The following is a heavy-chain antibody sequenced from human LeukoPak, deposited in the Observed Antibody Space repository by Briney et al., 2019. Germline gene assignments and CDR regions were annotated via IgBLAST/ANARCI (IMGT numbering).Heavy chain of an antibody. Sequence: GGSLRLSCAASGFTFSSYGMHWVRQAPGKGLEWVSGISGSGGSTYYADAVKGRFTISRDNSKNTLYLQMNSLRAEDTAAYYCAKDWRSTYYFDYWGQGTLVTVSS. CDR3: AKDWRSTYYFDY. V-gene: IGHV3-23*01. J-gene: IGHJ4*02. CDR2: ISGSGGST. CDR1: GFTFSSYG.